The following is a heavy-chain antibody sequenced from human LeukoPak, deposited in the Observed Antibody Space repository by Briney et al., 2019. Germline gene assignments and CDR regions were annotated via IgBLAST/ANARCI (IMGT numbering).Heavy chain of an antibody. V-gene: IGHV4-34*01. Sequence: SDPLSLTCAVYGGSFSGYYWRWIRQPPGKGVEWIGEINHSGSTNYNPSLKSRVTISVDTSKNQFSLKLSSVTAADTAVYYCARGYYYGSGSYLDWGQGTLVTVSS. J-gene: IGHJ4*02. CDR3: ARGYYYGSGSYLD. CDR1: GGSFSGYY. CDR2: INHSGST. D-gene: IGHD3-10*01.